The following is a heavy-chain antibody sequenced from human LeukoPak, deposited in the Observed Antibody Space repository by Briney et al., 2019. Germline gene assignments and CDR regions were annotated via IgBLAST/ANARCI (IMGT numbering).Heavy chain of an antibody. V-gene: IGHV4-61*02. CDR1: GGSISSGYYF. D-gene: IGHD3-10*01. CDR2: IYTSGST. CDR3: ARHVSGRWFGDDYPYYADV. Sequence: SQTLSLTCTVSGGSISSGYYFWSWIRQPAGKGLEWIGRIYTSGSTNYNPSLKSRVTMSLDTSKNQFSLKLNSVTAADTALYYCARHVSGRWFGDDYPYYADVWGQGTTVT. J-gene: IGHJ6*02.